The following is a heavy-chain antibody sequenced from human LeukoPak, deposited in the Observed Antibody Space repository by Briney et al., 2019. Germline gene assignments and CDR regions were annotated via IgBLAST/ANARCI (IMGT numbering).Heavy chain of an antibody. Sequence: SETLSLTCTVSGGSISSYYWSWIRQPPGKGLELIGYIYYSGSTNYNPSLKSRVTISVDTSKNQFSLKLSSVTAADTAVYYCARGFSSSSGFMYYYYGMDVWGQGTTVTVSS. CDR3: ARGFSSSSGFMYYYYGMDV. D-gene: IGHD6-6*01. J-gene: IGHJ6*02. V-gene: IGHV4-59*01. CDR1: GGSISSYY. CDR2: IYYSGST.